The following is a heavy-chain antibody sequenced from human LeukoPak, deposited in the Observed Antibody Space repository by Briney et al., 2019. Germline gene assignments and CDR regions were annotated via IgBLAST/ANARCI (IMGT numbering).Heavy chain of an antibody. J-gene: IGHJ6*02. D-gene: IGHD5-12*01. CDR1: GFIFSTYD. CDR2: IGKAGDT. CDR3: VRDPSGHGLDV. Sequence: QPGGSLRLSCAASGFIFSTYDMHWVRQATGKGLEWVSGIGKAGDTYYAGSVKGRFTISRENAKNSLYLQMNSLRAGDTAVYYCVRDPSGHGLDVWGQGTTVTVSS. V-gene: IGHV3-13*04.